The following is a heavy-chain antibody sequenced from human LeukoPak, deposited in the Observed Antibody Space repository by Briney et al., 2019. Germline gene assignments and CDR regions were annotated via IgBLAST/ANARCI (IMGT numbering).Heavy chain of an antibody. CDR1: GFSVSNYY. CDR2: IRDSGET. J-gene: IGHJ4*02. Sequence: AGGSLRLSCAGSGFSVSNYYMSWVRQAPGKGLEWVSLIRDSGETFYADSVKGRFTISRDNAKNSLYLQMNSLRAEDTAVYYCARDRQIAYWGQGTLVTVSS. V-gene: IGHV3-69-1*01. CDR3: ARDRQIAY.